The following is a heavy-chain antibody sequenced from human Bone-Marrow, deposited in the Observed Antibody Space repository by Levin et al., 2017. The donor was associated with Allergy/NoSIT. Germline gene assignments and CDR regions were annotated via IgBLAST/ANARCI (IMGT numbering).Heavy chain of an antibody. CDR3: ARTMAPQYYYMDV. CDR2: IFFSGNT. D-gene: IGHD1-14*01. V-gene: IGHV4-59*01. Sequence: SETLSLTCTVSGSSISSYFWSWIRQTPGKGLEWIGYIFFSGNTNYNPSFKSRVTISLDTSKNQFSLRLSSVTAADSAVYYCARTMAPQYYYMDVWGKGTTVTVSS. J-gene: IGHJ6*03. CDR1: GSSISSYF.